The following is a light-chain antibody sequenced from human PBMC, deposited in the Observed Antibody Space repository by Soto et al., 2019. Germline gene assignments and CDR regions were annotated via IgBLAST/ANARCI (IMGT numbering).Light chain of an antibody. CDR2: GAF. V-gene: IGKV3-20*01. CDR3: QQYGSSPRT. Sequence: EIVLTQSPGTLSLSPGERATFSCRASQSVSSNYLAWYQQKPGQAPRLLIYGAFKRATGIPDRFSGSGSGTYFTLTSSRMKPEDFAVYCCQQYGSSPRTFGQGTNVEIK. J-gene: IGKJ1*01. CDR1: QSVSSNY.